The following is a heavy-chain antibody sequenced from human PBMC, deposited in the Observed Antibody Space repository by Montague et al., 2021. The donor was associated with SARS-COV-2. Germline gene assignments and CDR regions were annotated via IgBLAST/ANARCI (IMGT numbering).Heavy chain of an antibody. D-gene: IGHD1-26*01. V-gene: IGHV4-61*02. J-gene: IGHJ4*02. CDR1: GASISAGIYY. Sequence: TLSLTCTVSGASISAGIYYWSWIRQPAGKGLEWIGRIRTTGHTDYNSSLESRVFMSVDTSTNQFSLSLTSVTAADTAVYSCAGFGSGTLEFDLWGQGTLVTVST. CDR3: AGFGSGTLEFDL. CDR2: IRTTGHT.